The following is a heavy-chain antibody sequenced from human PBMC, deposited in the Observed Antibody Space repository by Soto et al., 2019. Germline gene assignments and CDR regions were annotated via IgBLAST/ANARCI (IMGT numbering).Heavy chain of an antibody. V-gene: IGHV2-5*02. CDR3: SHSLEYDYIWGSYRTTIHFDY. J-gene: IGHJ4*02. Sequence: SGPTLVNPTQTLTLTCTFSGFSLSTSGVGVGWIRQPPGKALEWLALIFWDDDKRYSPSLKSRLTITKDTSKNQVVLSMTNMDPVDTATYYFSHSLEYDYIWGSYRTTIHFDYWGQGTLVTVSS. D-gene: IGHD3-16*02. CDR1: GFSLSTSGVG. CDR2: IFWDDDK.